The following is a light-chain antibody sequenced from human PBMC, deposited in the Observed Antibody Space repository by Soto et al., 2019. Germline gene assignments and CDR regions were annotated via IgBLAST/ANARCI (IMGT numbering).Light chain of an antibody. CDR3: QKHNNWPPYT. J-gene: IGKJ5*01. CDR1: QNIGSN. V-gene: IGKV3-15*01. CDR2: GAS. Sequence: EIVLTQSPGTLSLSPGDRAILSCRASQNIGSNLAWYQQRPGQAPRLLMYGASTRATETPARFSGSGSATDFTLTISSLQSEDLAVYYCQKHNNWPPYTFGQGTRLEIK.